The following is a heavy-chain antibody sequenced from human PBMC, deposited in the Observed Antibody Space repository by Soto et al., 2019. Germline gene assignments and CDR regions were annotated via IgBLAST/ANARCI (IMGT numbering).Heavy chain of an antibody. D-gene: IGHD2-2*01. Sequence: GASVKVSCKASGFTFTSSAMQWVRQARGQRLEWIGWIVVGGGNTNYAQKFQERVTITRDMSTSTAYMELSSLRSEDTAVYYCATPYCSSTSCPRGSWFDPWGQGTLVTVSS. V-gene: IGHV1-58*02. J-gene: IGHJ5*02. CDR1: GFTFTSSA. CDR2: IVVGGGNT. CDR3: ATPYCSSTSCPRGSWFDP.